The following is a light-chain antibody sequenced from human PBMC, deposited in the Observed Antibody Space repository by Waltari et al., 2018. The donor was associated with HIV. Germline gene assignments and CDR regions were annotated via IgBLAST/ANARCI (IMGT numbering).Light chain of an antibody. V-gene: IGLV1-40*01. J-gene: IGLJ2*01. CDR1: SSNLGPGYG. CDR3: QSYDRGLSVI. Sequence: QSVLTQPPSVSGAPDQRVTIPCTGNSSNLGPGYGVHWYQQLPGAAPKLLTSDINKRPSGVPARFSGSKSGTSASLAITGLQAEDDGDYYCQSYDRGLSVIFGGGTKLTVL. CDR2: DIN.